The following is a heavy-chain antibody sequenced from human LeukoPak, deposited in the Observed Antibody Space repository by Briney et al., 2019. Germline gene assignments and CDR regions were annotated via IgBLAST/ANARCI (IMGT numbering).Heavy chain of an antibody. CDR1: GFSFSSYV. J-gene: IGHJ4*02. CDR2: ISGNGGST. Sequence: TGGSLRLSCVGSGFSFSSYVMNWVRQAPGTGLEWVSAISGNGGSTYYADSVKGRFTISRDSSKNTLYLQMNSLRAEDTAVYYCAKDHPFDYYYDSSGYLLYWGQGTLVTVSS. V-gene: IGHV3-23*01. D-gene: IGHD3-22*01. CDR3: AKDHPFDYYYDSSGYLLY.